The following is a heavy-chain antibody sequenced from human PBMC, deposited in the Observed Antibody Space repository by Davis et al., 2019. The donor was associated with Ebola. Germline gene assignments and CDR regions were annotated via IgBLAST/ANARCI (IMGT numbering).Heavy chain of an antibody. J-gene: IGHJ6*02. CDR2: IYYSGST. D-gene: IGHD2-2*01. V-gene: IGHV4-59*12. Sequence: SETLSLTCTVSGGSISSYYWSWIRQPPGKGLEWIGYIYYSGSTNYNPSLKSRVTISVDTSKNQFSLKLSSVTAADTAVYYCARVRGKYQLLWGMDVWGQGTTVTVSS. CDR1: GGSISSYY. CDR3: ARVRGKYQLLWGMDV.